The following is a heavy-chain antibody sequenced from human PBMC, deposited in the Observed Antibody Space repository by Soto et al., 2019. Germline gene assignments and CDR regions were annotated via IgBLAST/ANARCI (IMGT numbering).Heavy chain of an antibody. CDR2: ISDTGRTI. CDR1: GVDFRGSY. Sequence: GGSLRLSCVGSGVDFRGSYMNWIRQAPGKGLEWISYISDTGRTIHYADSVKGRFVISRDNSRDSLYLQMNDLRADDTAISSCAGFKEGKSGGQRCRDPCGQRSRVAIYS. CDR3: AGFKEGKSGGQRCRDP. J-gene: IGHJ5*02. D-gene: IGHD2-15*01. V-gene: IGHV3-11*01.